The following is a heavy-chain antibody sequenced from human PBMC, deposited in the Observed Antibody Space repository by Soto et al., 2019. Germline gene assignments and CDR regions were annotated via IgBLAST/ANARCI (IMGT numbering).Heavy chain of an antibody. CDR2: IYYSGST. Sequence: SEILSLTCTVSGGSISSYYWSWIRQPPGKGLEWIGYIYYSGSTNYNPSLKSRVTISVDTSKNQFSLKLSSVTAADTAVYYCARGCIPGSSSCLFDYYYYGMDVWGQGTTVTVSS. V-gene: IGHV4-59*01. CDR1: GGSISSYY. D-gene: IGHD6-13*01. J-gene: IGHJ6*02. CDR3: ARGCIPGSSSCLFDYYYYGMDV.